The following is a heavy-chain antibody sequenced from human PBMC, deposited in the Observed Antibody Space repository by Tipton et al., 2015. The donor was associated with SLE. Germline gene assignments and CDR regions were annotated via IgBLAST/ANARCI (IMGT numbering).Heavy chain of an antibody. J-gene: IGHJ4*02. D-gene: IGHD3-22*01. Sequence: TLSLTCAVSGGSISSSNWWIWVRQPPGKGLEYIGEIHHSGSTNYNSSLKSRVTMSVDKSKSQFSLKLSSVTAADTAVYYCARDSYDSSGYFDQWGQGTLVTASS. CDR3: ARDSYDSSGYFDQ. CDR2: IHHSGST. V-gene: IGHV4-4*02. CDR1: GGSISSSNW.